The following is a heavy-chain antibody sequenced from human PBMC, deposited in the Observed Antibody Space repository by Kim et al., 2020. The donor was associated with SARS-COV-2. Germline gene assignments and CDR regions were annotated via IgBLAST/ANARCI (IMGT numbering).Heavy chain of an antibody. CDR1: GFTFSSYS. CDR3: ARDLKRYSSVDTAITFDY. V-gene: IGHV3-21*01. CDR2: ISSSSSYI. D-gene: IGHD5-18*01. J-gene: IGHJ4*02. Sequence: GGSLRLSCAASGFTFSSYSMNWVRQAPGKGLEWVSSISSSSSYIYYADSVKGRFTISRDNAKNSLYLQMNSLRAEDTAVYYCARDLKRYSSVDTAITFDYWGQGTLVTVSS.